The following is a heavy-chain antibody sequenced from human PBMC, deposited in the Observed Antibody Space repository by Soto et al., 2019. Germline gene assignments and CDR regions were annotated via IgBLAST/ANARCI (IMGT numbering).Heavy chain of an antibody. Sequence: QVQLVQSGAEVKKPGSSVKVSCKASGGTFSSYAISWVRQAPGQGLEWMGGIIPIFGTANYAQKFQGRVTINADESTSTAYMELSSLRSEDTAVYYCARGPAVKGRRGDYFDYWGQGTLVTVAS. V-gene: IGHV1-69*12. CDR2: IIPIFGTA. CDR3: ARGPAVKGRRGDYFDY. CDR1: GGTFSSYA. J-gene: IGHJ4*02. D-gene: IGHD3-10*01.